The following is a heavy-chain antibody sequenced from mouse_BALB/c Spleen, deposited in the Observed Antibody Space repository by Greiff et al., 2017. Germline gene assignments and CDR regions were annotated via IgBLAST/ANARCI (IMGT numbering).Heavy chain of an antibody. J-gene: IGHJ4*01. CDR1: GFTFSSYT. Sequence: EVKVVESGGGLVQPGGSLKLSCAASGFTFSSYTMSWVRQTPEKRLGWVAYISNGGGSTYYPDTVKGRFTISRDNAKNTLYLQMSSLKSEDTAMYYCARHGVYDGYYAYAMDYWGQGTSVTVSS. CDR2: ISNGGGST. CDR3: ARHGVYDGYYAYAMDY. D-gene: IGHD2-3*01. V-gene: IGHV5-12-2*01.